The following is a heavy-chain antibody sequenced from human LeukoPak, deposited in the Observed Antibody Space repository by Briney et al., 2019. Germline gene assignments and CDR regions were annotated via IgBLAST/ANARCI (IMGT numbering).Heavy chain of an antibody. CDR2: IYHSGST. Sequence: SETLSLTCAVSGYSISSGYYWGWIRQPPGKGLEWIGSIYHSGSTYYNPSLKSRVTISVDTSKNQFSLKLSSVTAADTAVYYCARIYCSNTSCYPYYYMHVWGRGTTVTVSS. CDR1: GYSISSGYY. CDR3: ARIYCSNTSCYPYYYMHV. V-gene: IGHV4-38-2*01. J-gene: IGHJ6*03. D-gene: IGHD2-2*01.